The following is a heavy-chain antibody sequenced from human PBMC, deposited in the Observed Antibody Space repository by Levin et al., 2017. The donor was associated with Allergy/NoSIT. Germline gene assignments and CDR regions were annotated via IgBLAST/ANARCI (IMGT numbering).Heavy chain of an antibody. CDR2: IYPGDSDT. CDR3: VRRRGNSAVDY. Sequence: GESLKISCEVSGNTFTSYWIAWVRQMPGKGLEWMGIIYPGDSDTRYSPSFQGQVTISADKSISTAYLQWSSLKASDTGMYFCVRRRGNSAVDYWGQGTVVTVSS. CDR1: GNTFTSYW. V-gene: IGHV5-51*01. J-gene: IGHJ4*02. D-gene: IGHD1-26*01.